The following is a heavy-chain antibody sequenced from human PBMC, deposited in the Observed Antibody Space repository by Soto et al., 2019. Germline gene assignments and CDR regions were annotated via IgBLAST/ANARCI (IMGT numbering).Heavy chain of an antibody. D-gene: IGHD3-10*01. CDR1: GCSISSSSYY. Sequence: QLQLQESGPGLVKPSETLSLTCTVSGCSISSSSYYWGWIRQPPGKGLAWIGSIYYSGSTYYNPSLKSKVPISVDTYDKQFSLKPSCVTAADTAVYYCLIESGSGSYYNLPGCYFDYWGQGTLVTVSS. CDR3: LIESGSGSYYNLPGCYFDY. V-gene: IGHV4-39*01. CDR2: IYYSGST. J-gene: IGHJ4*02.